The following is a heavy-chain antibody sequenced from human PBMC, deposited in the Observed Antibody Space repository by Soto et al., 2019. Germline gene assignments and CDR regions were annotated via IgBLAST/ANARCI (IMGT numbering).Heavy chain of an antibody. CDR1: GFTFRNYA. J-gene: IGHJ6*02. CDR2: MSSGGTNK. CDR3: ARGHVYGNCPNGACHYLDV. V-gene: IGHV3-30-3*01. D-gene: IGHD2-8*01. Sequence: XGSLRLSFAASGFTFRNYAFYGVGQVPGKGLEWVALMSSGGTNKYCVDSVKGRFTISRDTSSNTLYLQMNSLSGEDSAVYYCARGHVYGNCPNGACHYLDVWGQGTTVTVPS.